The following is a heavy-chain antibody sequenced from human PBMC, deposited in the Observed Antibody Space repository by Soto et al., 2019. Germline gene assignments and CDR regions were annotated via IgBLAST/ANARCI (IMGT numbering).Heavy chain of an antibody. CDR1: GYTLTSYD. D-gene: IGHD6-19*01. CDR3: ARGRLVAGTVDY. CDR2: MNPSTGST. Sequence: QVQLVQSGAEVKKPGASVKVSCKSSGYTLTSYDIKWVRQATGQGREWMGWMNPSTGSTGFAQKFQGRVTMISNTSISTAYLELSSLTSEDTAVYYCARGRLVAGTVDYWGQGTLVTVSS. J-gene: IGHJ4*02. V-gene: IGHV1-8*01.